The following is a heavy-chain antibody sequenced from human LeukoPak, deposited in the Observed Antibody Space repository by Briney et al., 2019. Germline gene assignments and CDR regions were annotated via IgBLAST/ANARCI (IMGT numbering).Heavy chain of an antibody. D-gene: IGHD3-10*01. J-gene: IGHJ4*02. V-gene: IGHV3-53*01. Sequence: PGGSLRLSCAASGFSVSSNYMTWVRQAPGKGLEWVSVIYTGGSTNYADSVKGRFTISRDNSKNTVYLQMNSLRAEDTAVYYCARNYGSGSYYNVGFDYWGQGTLVTVSS. CDR1: GFSVSSNY. CDR3: ARNYGSGSYYNVGFDY. CDR2: IYTGGST.